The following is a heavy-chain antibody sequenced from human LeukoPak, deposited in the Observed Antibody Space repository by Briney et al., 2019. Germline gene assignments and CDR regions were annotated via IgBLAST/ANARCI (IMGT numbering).Heavy chain of an antibody. D-gene: IGHD6-19*01. CDR2: IYTSGST. CDR1: GGSISSYY. V-gene: IGHV4-4*07. CDR3: ARGSTSGWYGGWFDP. Sequence: SETLSLTCTVSGGSISSYYWSWIRQPAGKGLEWIGRIYTSGSTNYNPSLKSRVTMSVDTSKNQFSLKLSSVTAADTAVYYCARGSTSGWYGGWFDPWGQGTLVTVSS. J-gene: IGHJ5*02.